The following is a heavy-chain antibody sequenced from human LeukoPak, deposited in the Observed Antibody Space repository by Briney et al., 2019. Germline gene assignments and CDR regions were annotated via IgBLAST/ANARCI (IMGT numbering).Heavy chain of an antibody. CDR2: IKQDGSET. D-gene: IGHD3-22*01. Sequence: GGSLRLSCAASGLTISNYWMNWVRQAPGKGLEWVANIKQDGSETHYVDSVKGRFTISRDNAKNSLYLQMNSLRAEDTAVYYCAAGPDYYDSSGCSYWGQGTLVTVSS. J-gene: IGHJ4*02. V-gene: IGHV3-7*03. CDR3: AAGPDYYDSSGCSY. CDR1: GLTISNYW.